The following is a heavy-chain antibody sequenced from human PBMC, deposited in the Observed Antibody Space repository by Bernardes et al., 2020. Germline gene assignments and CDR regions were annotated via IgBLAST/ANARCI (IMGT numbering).Heavy chain of an antibody. CDR2: INHSGST. J-gene: IGHJ5*01. CDR3: ARRIPYSSSWFGY. V-gene: IGHV4-34*01. CDR1: GGSFRGSY. D-gene: IGHD6-13*01. Sequence: SETLSLTCAVYGGSFRGSYWNWIRQPPGQGLEWIGEINHSGSTNYNPSLKSRVTISVDTSKNQFSLKLSSVTAADTAVYYCARRIPYSSSWFGYWGQGTLVTVSS.